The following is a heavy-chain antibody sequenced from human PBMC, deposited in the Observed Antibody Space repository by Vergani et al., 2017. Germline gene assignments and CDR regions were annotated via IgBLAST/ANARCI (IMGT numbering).Heavy chain of an antibody. D-gene: IGHD3-22*01. J-gene: IGHJ4*02. CDR3: ARGSGGYYDSSGYYYDY. CDR1: GGSISSYY. CDR2: IYYSGST. Sequence: QVQLQESGPGLVKPSETLSLTCTVSGGSISSYYWSWIRQPPGKGLEWIGYIYYSGSTNYNPSLKSRVTISVDTSKNQFSLKLSSVTAADTAVYYCARGSGGYYDSSGYYYDYWGQGTLVTVSS. V-gene: IGHV4-59*01.